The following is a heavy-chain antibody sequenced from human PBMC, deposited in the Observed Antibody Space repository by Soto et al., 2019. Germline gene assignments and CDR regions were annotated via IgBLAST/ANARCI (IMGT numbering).Heavy chain of an antibody. D-gene: IGHD1-1*01. Sequence: SETLSLTCAVSGASISGFYWNWIRKSAGKGLEWIGRIYANGTTDYNPTPKSGVMMSVDTSKKLLSLKLRAVTAADTAVYYCVRDRTRGLRDCFDPWGQGISVTVSS. J-gene: IGHJ5*01. CDR3: VRDRTRGLRDCFDP. CDR1: GASISGFY. V-gene: IGHV4-4*07. CDR2: IYANGTT.